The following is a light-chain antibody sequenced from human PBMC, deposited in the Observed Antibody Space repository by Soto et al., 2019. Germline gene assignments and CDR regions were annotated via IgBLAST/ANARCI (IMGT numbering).Light chain of an antibody. V-gene: IGKV3-15*01. Sequence: EVVMTQSPATLSVSPGERVTLSCRASQSVRSNLAWYQQKPGQSPRLLIYGASTRATGIPARFSGSGSGTEFTLTISSLQSEDFALYYCQQYNNWPPLTFGGGTKV. J-gene: IGKJ4*01. CDR3: QQYNNWPPLT. CDR2: GAS. CDR1: QSVRSN.